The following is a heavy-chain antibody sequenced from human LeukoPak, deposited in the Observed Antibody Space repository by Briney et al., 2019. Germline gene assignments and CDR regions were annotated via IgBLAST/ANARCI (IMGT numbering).Heavy chain of an antibody. Sequence: PGGSLRLSCAASGFTFSSYSMNWVRQAPGEGREWVSYISSSSSTIYYADSVKGRFTISRDNAKNSLYLQMNSRRAEDTAVYYCARDLALGPFDYWGQGTLVTVSS. D-gene: IGHD2-15*01. CDR1: GFTFSSYS. V-gene: IGHV3-48*04. CDR3: ARDLALGPFDY. CDR2: ISSSSSTI. J-gene: IGHJ4*02.